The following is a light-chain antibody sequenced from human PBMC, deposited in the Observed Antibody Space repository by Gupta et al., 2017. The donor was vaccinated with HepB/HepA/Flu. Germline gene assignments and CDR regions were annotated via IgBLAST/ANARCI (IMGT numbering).Light chain of an antibody. V-gene: IGKV3-20*01. Sequence: DIVLTQSPGTLSLSPGERATLSCRASQSVANSFVAWYQQRAGQAPRLLIYGGSTRATDIPDRFSGSGSGTDFTLASNRLEPEDFAVYFCQHSGTGAFGQGTKVDIK. CDR1: QSVANSF. CDR2: GGS. J-gene: IGKJ1*01. CDR3: QHSGTGA.